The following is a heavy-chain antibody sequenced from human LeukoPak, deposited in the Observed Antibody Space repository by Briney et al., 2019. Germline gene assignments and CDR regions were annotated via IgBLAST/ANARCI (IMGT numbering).Heavy chain of an antibody. V-gene: IGHV1-46*01. Sequence: ASVKVSCKASGYTFTSYYMHWVRQAPGQGLEWMGIINPSRGTTRYAQKFQGRVTVTRDMSTSTVYMDLSSLRSEDTALYYCARGVHVRMYDSNHNSFDPWGQGTLVTVSS. J-gene: IGHJ5*01. CDR3: ARGVHVRMYDSNHNSFDP. CDR2: INPSRGTT. D-gene: IGHD3-22*01. CDR1: GYTFTSYY.